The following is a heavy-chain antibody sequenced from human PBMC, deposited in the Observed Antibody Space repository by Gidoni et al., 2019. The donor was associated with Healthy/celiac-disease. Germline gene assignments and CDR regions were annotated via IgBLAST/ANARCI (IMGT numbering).Heavy chain of an antibody. CDR1: GFTFSSYS. V-gene: IGHV3-21*01. Sequence: EVQLVESGGGLVKPGGSLRLSCAASGFTFSSYSMNWVRQAPGKGLEWVSSISSSSSYIYYADSVKGRFTISRDNAKNSLYLQMNSLRAEDTTVYYCARADDCMVYVPPPLYYYYYGMDVWGQGTTVTVSS. J-gene: IGHJ6*02. CDR3: ARADDCMVYVPPPLYYYYYGMDV. D-gene: IGHD2-8*01. CDR2: ISSSSSYI.